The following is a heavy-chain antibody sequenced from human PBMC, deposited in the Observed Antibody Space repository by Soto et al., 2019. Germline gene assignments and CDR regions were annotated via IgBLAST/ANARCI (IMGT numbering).Heavy chain of an antibody. V-gene: IGHV3-11*01. D-gene: IGHD1-7*01. CDR3: ARDGELRSIHYYYYYMDV. CDR1: GFTFSDYY. J-gene: IGHJ6*03. CDR2: ISSSGSTI. Sequence: GGSLRLSCAASGFTFSDYYMSWIRQAPGKGLEWVSYISSSGSTIYYADSVKGRFTISRDNAKNSLYLQMNSLRAEDTAVYYCARDGELRSIHYYYYYMDVWGKGTTVTVSS.